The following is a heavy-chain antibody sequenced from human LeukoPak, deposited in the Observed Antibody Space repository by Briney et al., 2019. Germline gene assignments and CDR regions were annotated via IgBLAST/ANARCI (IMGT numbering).Heavy chain of an antibody. CDR2: IYYSGRS. Sequence: SETLSLTCTVSGGSISSGGYYWSWIRQHPGKGLEWIGYIYYSGRSYYNPSLKSRVTLSVDTSKNQFSLKLSSVTAADTPGYYCARGPYRNSFDYWGQGTLVSVPS. V-gene: IGHV4-31*03. CDR1: GGSISSGGYY. CDR3: ARGPYRNSFDY. J-gene: IGHJ4*02. D-gene: IGHD4-11*01.